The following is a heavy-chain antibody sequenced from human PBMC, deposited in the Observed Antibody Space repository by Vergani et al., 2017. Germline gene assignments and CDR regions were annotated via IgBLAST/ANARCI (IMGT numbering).Heavy chain of an antibody. CDR2: IHPADSDT. Sequence: EVQLVQSGAEVKKPGEPLNISCQISGYSFTNYWIVWVRQMPGKGLEWMGIIHPADSDTRYSPSFQGQVTISVDKSISTAYLQRSSLRASDSAMYYCARLDERGSSGSKYFDYWGQGTLVTVSS. V-gene: IGHV5-51*01. D-gene: IGHD1-26*01. J-gene: IGHJ4*02. CDR1: GYSFTNYW. CDR3: ARLDERGSSGSKYFDY.